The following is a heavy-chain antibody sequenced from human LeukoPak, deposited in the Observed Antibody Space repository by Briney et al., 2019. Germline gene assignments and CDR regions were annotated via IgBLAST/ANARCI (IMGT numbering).Heavy chain of an antibody. CDR3: ARDTYFDFWSGYGSFDY. V-gene: IGHV3-11*04. CDR2: ISSSGSTI. D-gene: IGHD3-3*01. Sequence: GGSLRLSCAASGFTLSDYYMSWIRQAPGKGLEWVSYISSSGSTIYYADSVKGRFTISRDNAKNSLYLQMNSLRAEDTAVYYCARDTYFDFWSGYGSFDYWGQGTLVTVSS. CDR1: GFTLSDYY. J-gene: IGHJ4*02.